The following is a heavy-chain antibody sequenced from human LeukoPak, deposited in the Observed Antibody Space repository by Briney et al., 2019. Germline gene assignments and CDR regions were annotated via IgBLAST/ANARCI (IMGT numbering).Heavy chain of an antibody. CDR1: GFTFSSYS. V-gene: IGHV3-48*01. D-gene: IGHD6-6*01. J-gene: IGHJ4*02. CDR2: ISSSSSTI. Sequence: GRSLRLSCAASGFTFSSYSMNWVRQAPGKGLEWVSYISSSSSTIYYADSVKGRFTISRDNAKNTLYLQMSSLRVEDTAVYYCARGSPDSSSSVDFDYWGQGTLVTVSS. CDR3: ARGSPDSSSSVDFDY.